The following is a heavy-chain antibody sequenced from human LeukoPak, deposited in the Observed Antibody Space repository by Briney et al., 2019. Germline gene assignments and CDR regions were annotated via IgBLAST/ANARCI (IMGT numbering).Heavy chain of an antibody. D-gene: IGHD3-22*01. CDR3: ARGLPNSSGYFPFDY. V-gene: IGHV4-59*01. Sequence: SETLSLTCTVSGGSISSYYWDCIRQPPGKGLEWIGHVYYSGSTNYNPSLKSRVTISVDTSKNQFSLRLNSVTAADTALYYCARGLPNSSGYFPFDYWGQGTLVTVSS. CDR1: GGSISSYY. J-gene: IGHJ4*02. CDR2: VYYSGST.